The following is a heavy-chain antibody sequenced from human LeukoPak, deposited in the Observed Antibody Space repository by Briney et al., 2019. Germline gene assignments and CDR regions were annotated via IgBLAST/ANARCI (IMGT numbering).Heavy chain of an antibody. Sequence: PGGSLRLSCAASGFTFSSYSMNWVRQDPGKGLEWVSSISSSSSYIYYADSVKGRFTISRDNAKNSLYLQMNSLRAEDTAVYYCAKGYSSSSPAFDIWGQGTMVTVSS. J-gene: IGHJ3*02. CDR1: GFTFSSYS. CDR3: AKGYSSSSPAFDI. V-gene: IGHV3-21*01. D-gene: IGHD6-6*01. CDR2: ISSSSSYI.